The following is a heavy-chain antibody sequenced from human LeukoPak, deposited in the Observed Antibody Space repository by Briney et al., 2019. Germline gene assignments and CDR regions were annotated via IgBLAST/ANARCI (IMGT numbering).Heavy chain of an antibody. J-gene: IGHJ3*01. CDR1: GFTFTSSA. CDR3: AADRAYFDWLPLR. Sequence: TSVKVSCKASGFTFTSSAMQWVRQARGQRLEWIGWIVVGSGNTNYAQKFQERVTITRDMSTSTAYMELSSLRSEDTAVYYCAADRAYFDWLPLRWGQGTMVTVSS. D-gene: IGHD3-9*01. V-gene: IGHV1-58*02. CDR2: IVVGSGNT.